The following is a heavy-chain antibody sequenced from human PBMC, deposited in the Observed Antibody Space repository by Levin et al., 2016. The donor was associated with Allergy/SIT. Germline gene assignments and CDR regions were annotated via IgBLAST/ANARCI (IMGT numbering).Heavy chain of an antibody. Sequence: GESLKISCVASGFSFSHYGMHWVRQAPGKGLEWVADIWSYVNNKEYADSVKGRFTISRENSKNTLYLQMNSLRVEDTAVYFCARDADPSNSGSYFDLWGQGTQVTVAT. J-gene: IGHJ4*02. V-gene: IGHV3-33*01. CDR2: IWSYVNNK. CDR3: ARDADPSNSGSYFDL. D-gene: IGHD6-19*01. CDR1: GFSFSHYG.